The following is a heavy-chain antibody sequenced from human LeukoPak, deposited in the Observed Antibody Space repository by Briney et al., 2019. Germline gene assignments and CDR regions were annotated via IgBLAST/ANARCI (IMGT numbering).Heavy chain of an antibody. CDR3: AKDVRRSFYYFDY. J-gene: IGHJ4*02. D-gene: IGHD2/OR15-2a*01. CDR1: GFTFSSYT. CDR2: ISGSGGST. Sequence: PGGSLRLSCAASGFTFSSYTMSWVRQAPGKGLEWVSAISGSGGSTYYADSVKGRFTISRDNSKNTLYLQMNSLRAEDTAVYYCAKDVRRSFYYFDYWGQGTLVTVSS. V-gene: IGHV3-23*01.